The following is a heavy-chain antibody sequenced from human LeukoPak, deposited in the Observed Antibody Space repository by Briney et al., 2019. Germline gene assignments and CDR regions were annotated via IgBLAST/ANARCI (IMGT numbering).Heavy chain of an antibody. CDR1: GYTFTSYG. CDR2: ISVYNGNT. J-gene: IGHJ4*02. Sequence: ASVKVSCKASGYTFTSYGISWVRQAPGQGLEWMRWISVYNGNTNYAQKLQDRVTMTTDTSTNTAYMELRSLRSDDTAVYYCARDGLPLGIAADYWGQGTLVTVSS. CDR3: ARDGLPLGIAADY. D-gene: IGHD2-15*01. V-gene: IGHV1-18*01.